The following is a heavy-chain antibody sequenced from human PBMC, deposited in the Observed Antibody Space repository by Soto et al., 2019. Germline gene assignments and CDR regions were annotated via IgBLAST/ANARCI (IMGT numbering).Heavy chain of an antibody. CDR3: AKDRQWLVLYYYYGMDV. CDR1: GFTFSSYG. D-gene: IGHD6-19*01. CDR2: ISHDGSNK. J-gene: IGHJ6*02. V-gene: IGHV3-30*18. Sequence: GGSLRLSCAASGFTFSSYGMHWVRQAPGKGLEWVAVISHDGSNKYYADSVKGRFTISRDNSKNTLYLQMNSLRAEDTAVYYCAKDRQWLVLYYYYGMDVWGQGTTVTVSS.